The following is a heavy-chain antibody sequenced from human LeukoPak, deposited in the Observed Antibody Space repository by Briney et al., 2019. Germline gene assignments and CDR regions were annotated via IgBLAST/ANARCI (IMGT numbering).Heavy chain of an antibody. D-gene: IGHD1-26*01. CDR3: ARMYSGTYGGIDY. J-gene: IGHJ4*02. V-gene: IGHV4-39*07. CDR1: GGSISSSSYY. CDR2: IYYSGSS. Sequence: SETLSLTCNVSGGSISSSSYYWGWIRQPPGKGLEWIGSIYYSGSSYYNPSLRSRVTLSVATPKNQFSLKLSSVTAADTAVYYCARMYSGTYGGIDYWGQGTLVTVSS.